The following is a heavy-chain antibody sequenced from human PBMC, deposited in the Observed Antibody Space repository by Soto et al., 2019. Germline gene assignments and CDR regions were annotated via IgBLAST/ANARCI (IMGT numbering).Heavy chain of an antibody. J-gene: IGHJ3*02. CDR1: GFSFGTYV. V-gene: IGHV3-23*01. CDR3: AMTRLYDTGTNDYHRDALDI. D-gene: IGHD3-22*01. Sequence: EVQLLESGGGMVEPRGSLKLSCAASGFSFGTYVMNWVRQAPGKGLEWVSGISGSGGRVYSADSVKGRFTTSRDNSRNTLYLQMNSLTAEDTAIYYCAMTRLYDTGTNDYHRDALDIWGQGTQVTVSS. CDR2: ISGSGGRV.